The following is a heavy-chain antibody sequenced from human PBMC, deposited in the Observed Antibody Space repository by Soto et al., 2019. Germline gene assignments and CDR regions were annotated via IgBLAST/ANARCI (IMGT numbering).Heavy chain of an antibody. CDR2: IYHSGST. J-gene: IGHJ4*02. CDR3: ARAPHDYGSSGYLDY. Sequence: QLQLQESGSGLVKPSQTLSLTCAVSGGSISSGGYSWSWIRQPPGKGLEWIGYIYHSGSTYYNPSLMSRVTIAVDRSKDQCSLKLSSVTAADTAVYYCARAPHDYGSSGYLDYWGQGTLVTVSS. V-gene: IGHV4-30-2*01. CDR1: GGSISSGGYS. D-gene: IGHD3-22*01.